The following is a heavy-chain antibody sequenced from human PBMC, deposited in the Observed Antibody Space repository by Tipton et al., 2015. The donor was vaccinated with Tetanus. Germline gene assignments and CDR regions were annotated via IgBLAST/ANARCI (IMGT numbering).Heavy chain of an antibody. Sequence: VQLVQSGGGLEQPGRSLRLSCAASGFTFDDYGMHWVRQVPGKGLEWVSGVTWNSGVIAYADSVKGRLTISRDNAKNSLYLQMNSLRVEDTAVYYCAKDVNWNLRYFQHWGQGTVVTVSS. J-gene: IGHJ1*01. CDR3: AKDVNWNLRYFQH. V-gene: IGHV3-9*01. D-gene: IGHD1-1*01. CDR1: GFTFDDYG. CDR2: VTWNSGVI.